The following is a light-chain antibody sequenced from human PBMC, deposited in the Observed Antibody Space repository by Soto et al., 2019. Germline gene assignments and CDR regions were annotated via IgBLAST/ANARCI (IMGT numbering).Light chain of an antibody. Sequence: QSALTQPASVSGSPGQSITISCTGTSSDVGAYNYVSWYQQHPGKAPQLMIYDVTNRPSGVSNRFSGSKSGNTASLTISGLQAEDEADYYCSSFTSSSTYVFGTATKVTVL. J-gene: IGLJ1*01. V-gene: IGLV2-14*01. CDR2: DVT. CDR3: SSFTSSSTYV. CDR1: SSDVGAYNY.